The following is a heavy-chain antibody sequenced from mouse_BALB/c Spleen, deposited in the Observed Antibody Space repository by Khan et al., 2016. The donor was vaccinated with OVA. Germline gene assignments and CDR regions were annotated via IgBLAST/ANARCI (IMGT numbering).Heavy chain of an antibody. CDR1: GFSLTSYG. CDR3: GRNGEYVHWYFDV. J-gene: IGHJ1*01. D-gene: IGHD2-13*01. V-gene: IGHV2-2*02. CDR2: IWSGGTT. Sequence: QVQLKQSGPGLVQPSQSLSITCTVSGFSLTSYGVHWVRQSPGKGLEWLGVIWSGGTTDYNAAFISRLSISKDNSKSQVFFKMNSLQANDTAIYYCGRNGEYVHWYFDVWGAGTTVTVSS.